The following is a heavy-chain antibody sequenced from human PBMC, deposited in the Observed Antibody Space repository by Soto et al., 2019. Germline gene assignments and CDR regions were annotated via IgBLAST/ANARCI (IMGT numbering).Heavy chain of an antibody. J-gene: IGHJ4*02. CDR3: AKDRIAIGE. Sequence: QVQLVESGGGVVQPGRSLRLSCAASGFTFSNYGMHWFRQDPGKGLEWVAVIWYDGSKKYYADSVKGRFTISRDNSKNTLYLQMNSLRAEDTAVYYCAKDRIAIGEWGQGTLVTVSS. V-gene: IGHV3-33*06. CDR1: GFTFSNYG. D-gene: IGHD2-21*01. CDR2: IWYDGSKK.